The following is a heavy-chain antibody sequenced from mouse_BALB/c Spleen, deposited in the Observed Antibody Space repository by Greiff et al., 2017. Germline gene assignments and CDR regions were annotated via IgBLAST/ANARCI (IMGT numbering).Heavy chain of an antibody. CDR2: ISSGGST. CDR1: GFTFSSYA. D-gene: IGHD2-4*01. Sequence: DVKLVESGGGLVKPGGSLKLSCAASGFTFSSYAMSWVRQTPEKRLEWVASISSGGSTYYPDSVKGRFTISRDNARNILYLQMSSLRSEDTAMYYCAREAIYYDYGFAYWGQGTLVTVSA. CDR3: AREAIYYDYGFAY. J-gene: IGHJ3*01. V-gene: IGHV5-6-5*01.